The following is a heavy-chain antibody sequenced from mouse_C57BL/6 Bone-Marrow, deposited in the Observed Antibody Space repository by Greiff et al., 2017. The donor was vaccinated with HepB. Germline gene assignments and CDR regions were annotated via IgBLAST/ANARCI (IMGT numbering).Heavy chain of an antibody. J-gene: IGHJ4*01. CDR1: GFSLTSYG. CDR2: IWSGGST. Sequence: QVHVKQSGPGLVQPSQSLSITCTVSGFSLTSYGVHWVRQPPGKGLEWLGVIWSGGSTDYNAAFISRLSISKDNSKSQVFFKMNSLQADDTAIYYCANLNWDSYAMDYWGQGTSVTVSS. D-gene: IGHD4-1*02. V-gene: IGHV2-4*01. CDR3: ANLNWDSYAMDY.